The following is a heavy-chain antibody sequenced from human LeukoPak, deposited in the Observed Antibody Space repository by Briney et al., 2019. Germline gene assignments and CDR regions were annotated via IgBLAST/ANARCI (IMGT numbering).Heavy chain of an antibody. D-gene: IGHD5-18*01. Sequence: SETLSLTCTVSGGSISSYYWSWIRQPPGKGLEWIGYIYYSGSTNYNPSLKSRVTISVDTSKNQFSLKLSSVTAADTAVYYCARGAAAMDMDVWGKGTTVTVPS. V-gene: IGHV4-59*01. CDR2: IYYSGST. CDR1: GGSISSYY. J-gene: IGHJ6*04. CDR3: ARGAAAMDMDV.